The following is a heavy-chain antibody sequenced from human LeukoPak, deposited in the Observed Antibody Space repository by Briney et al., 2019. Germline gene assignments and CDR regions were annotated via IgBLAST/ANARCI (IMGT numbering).Heavy chain of an antibody. J-gene: IGHJ4*02. Sequence: PGGSLRLSCAASGFTVSSNYMSWVRRAPGKGLEWVANIKQDGSEKYYVDSVKGRFTISRDNAKNSLYLQMNSLRAEDTALYYCARDSRHLSSTRGGLKESRGAFFDYWGQGTLVTVSS. CDR2: IKQDGSEK. V-gene: IGHV3-7*03. D-gene: IGHD6-13*01. CDR3: ARDSRHLSSTRGGLKESRGAFFDY. CDR1: GFTVSSNY.